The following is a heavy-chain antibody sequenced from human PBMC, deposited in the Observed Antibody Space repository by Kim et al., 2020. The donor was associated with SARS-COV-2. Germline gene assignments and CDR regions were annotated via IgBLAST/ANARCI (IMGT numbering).Heavy chain of an antibody. Sequence: YPDSVEGRFTISRGNSKNTLSLQMNSLRAEDTAVYYCAKSWGSYYYYFDYWGQGTLVTVSS. J-gene: IGHJ4*02. V-gene: IGHV3-23*01. D-gene: IGHD1-26*01. CDR3: AKSWGSYYYYFDY.